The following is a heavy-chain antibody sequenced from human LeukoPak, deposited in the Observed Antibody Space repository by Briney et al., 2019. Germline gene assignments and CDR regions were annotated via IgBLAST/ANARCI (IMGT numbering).Heavy chain of an antibody. CDR3: AKEGPGTEYSSGWYFDY. CDR2: ISWNSGSI. J-gene: IGHJ4*02. V-gene: IGHV3-9*01. D-gene: IGHD6-19*01. CDR1: GFTFDDYA. Sequence: GGSLRLSCAASGFTFDDYAMHWVRQAPGKGLEWVSGISWNSGSIGYADSVKGRFTISRDNAKNSLYLQMNSLRAEDTALYYCAKEGPGTEYSSGWYFDYWGQGTLVTVSS.